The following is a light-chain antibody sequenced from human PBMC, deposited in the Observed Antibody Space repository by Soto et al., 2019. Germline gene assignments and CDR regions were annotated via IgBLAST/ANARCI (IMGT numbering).Light chain of an antibody. J-gene: IGKJ1*01. V-gene: IGKV1-39*01. CDR2: DAS. Sequence: DIQMTQSPSSLSASVGDRVTITCRASQSISNYLNWYQQKPGKAPKVLIYDASSLQGGVPSRFSGSGSGTDFTLTISSLQPEDFATYYCQQSYTTPPWKFGQGTKVDIK. CDR3: QQSYTTPPWK. CDR1: QSISNY.